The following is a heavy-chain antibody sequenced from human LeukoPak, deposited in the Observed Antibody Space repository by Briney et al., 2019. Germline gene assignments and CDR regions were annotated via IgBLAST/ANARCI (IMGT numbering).Heavy chain of an antibody. Sequence: GGSLRLSCAASGFTFRRHWMSWVRQAPGKGLEWVANIKEDGTEGYYVDSVKGRFTISRDNARNSLYLQMNSLKAEDTAIYYCARGGFWGQGTLVTVSS. V-gene: IGHV3-7*04. CDR2: IKEDGTEG. CDR3: ARGGF. D-gene: IGHD3-10*01. J-gene: IGHJ4*02. CDR1: GFTFRRHW.